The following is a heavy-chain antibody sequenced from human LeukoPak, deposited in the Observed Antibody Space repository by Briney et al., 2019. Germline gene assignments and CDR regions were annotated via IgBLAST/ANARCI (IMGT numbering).Heavy chain of an antibody. D-gene: IGHD6-6*01. V-gene: IGHV3-23*01. CDR3: AKNRITTSSLYGLDV. Sequence: PGGSLRLSCSGSGFTFNSYAVSWVRQAPGKGLEWVSEISGSGGSTFYADSVKGRFIISRDNSKNTVFLQMNSLRVEETALYHCAKNRITTSSLYGLDVWGQGTTVTVSS. J-gene: IGHJ6*02. CDR2: ISGSGGST. CDR1: GFTFNSYA.